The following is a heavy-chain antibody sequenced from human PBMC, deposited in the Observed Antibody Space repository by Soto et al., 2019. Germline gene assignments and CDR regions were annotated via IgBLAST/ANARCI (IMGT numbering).Heavy chain of an antibody. V-gene: IGHV1-69*01. D-gene: IGHD4-17*01. CDR3: ARVVTTRSTAEDFDY. Sequence: QVQLVQSGAEVKKPGSPVKVSCKASGGTFSSYAISWVRQAPGQGLEWMGGIIPIFGTANYAQKFQGRVTITADESTSTAYMELSSLRSEDTAVYYCARVVTTRSTAEDFDYWGQGTLVTVSS. J-gene: IGHJ4*02. CDR2: IIPIFGTA. CDR1: GGTFSSYA.